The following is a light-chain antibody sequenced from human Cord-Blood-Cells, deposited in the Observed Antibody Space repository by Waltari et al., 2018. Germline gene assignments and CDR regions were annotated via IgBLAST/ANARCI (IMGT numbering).Light chain of an antibody. J-gene: IGKJ3*01. CDR1: QRVSSY. CDR2: DAS. Sequence: DIVLTQSPATLSLSPEERATLSCRASQRVSSYLAWYQQKPGQDPRLLIYDASNRATGIPARFSGSVSGTDFTLTISSLEPEDCAVYYCQQRSNCLFTFGPGTKVDIK. V-gene: IGKV3-11*01. CDR3: QQRSNCLFT.